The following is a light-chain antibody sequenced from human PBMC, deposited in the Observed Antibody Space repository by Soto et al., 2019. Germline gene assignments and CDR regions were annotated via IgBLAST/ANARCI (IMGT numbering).Light chain of an antibody. Sequence: QSVLTQPASVSGSPGQSITISCTGTTSDVGRYNYVSWHQQHPGKAPKLLIFDVSNRPSGASDRFSGSKSGNTASLTISGLQAEDEADYYCNSYTTGTTWVFGGGTKLTVL. CDR1: TSDVGRYNY. V-gene: IGLV2-14*01. J-gene: IGLJ3*02. CDR2: DVS. CDR3: NSYTTGTTWV.